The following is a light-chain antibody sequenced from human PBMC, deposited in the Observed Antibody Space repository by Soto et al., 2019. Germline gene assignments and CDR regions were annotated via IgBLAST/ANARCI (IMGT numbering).Light chain of an antibody. CDR3: QQRTDWSWT. CDR1: QSVSDSY. V-gene: IGKV3D-20*02. Sequence: EIVMTQSPATLSVSPGERATLSCRASQSVSDSYLAWYQQKSGQAPRLLIYGASNRATGIPDRFSGSGSGTDFTLTISSLEPEDSAVYFCQQRTDWSWTFGQGTKVDI. CDR2: GAS. J-gene: IGKJ1*01.